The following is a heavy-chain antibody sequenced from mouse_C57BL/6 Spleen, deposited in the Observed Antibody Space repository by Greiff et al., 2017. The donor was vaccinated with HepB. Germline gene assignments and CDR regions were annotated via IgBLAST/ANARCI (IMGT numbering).Heavy chain of an antibody. D-gene: IGHD1-1*01. CDR3: VRDHYYGSTPGYFDV. V-gene: IGHV10-3*01. CDR2: IRSKSSNYAT. CDR1: GFTFNTYA. Sequence: EVQLVESGGGLVQPKGSLKLSCAASGFTFNTYAMHWVRQAPGKGLEWVARIRSKSSNYATYYADSVKDRFTISRDDSQSMLYLQMNNLKTEDTAMYYSVRDHYYGSTPGYFDVWGTGTTVTVSS. J-gene: IGHJ1*03.